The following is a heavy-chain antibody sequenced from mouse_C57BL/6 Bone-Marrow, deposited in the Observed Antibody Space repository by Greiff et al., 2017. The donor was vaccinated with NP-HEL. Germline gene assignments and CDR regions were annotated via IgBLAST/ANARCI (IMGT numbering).Heavy chain of an antibody. CDR3: ARHSGYYFDY. J-gene: IGHJ2*01. D-gene: IGHD1-3*01. CDR2: ISSGGSYT. V-gene: IGHV5-6*01. Sequence: DVHLVESGGDLVKPGGSLKLSCAASGFTFSSYGMSWVRQTPDKRLEWVATISSGGSYTYYPDSVKGRFTISRDNAKNTHYLQMSSLKSEDTAMYYCARHSGYYFDYWGQGTTLTVSS. CDR1: GFTFSSYG.